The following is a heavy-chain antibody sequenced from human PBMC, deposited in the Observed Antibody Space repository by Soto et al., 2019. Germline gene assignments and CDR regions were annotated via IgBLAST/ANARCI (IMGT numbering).Heavy chain of an antibody. J-gene: IGHJ5*02. CDR3: AKSFCSSSSCFFLWVDP. CDR1: GFDFSSYA. D-gene: IGHD2-2*01. V-gene: IGHV3-23*01. Sequence: EVQLLESGGSLVHPGGSLRLSCAASGFDFSSYAMSWVRQAPGKGLECISLISGTGVPTLYAESVKGRFSVSRDNSKDTLFLEMNNLGVDDTAMYYCAKSFCSSSSCFFLWVDPWGPGTLVTVSS. CDR2: ISGTGVPT.